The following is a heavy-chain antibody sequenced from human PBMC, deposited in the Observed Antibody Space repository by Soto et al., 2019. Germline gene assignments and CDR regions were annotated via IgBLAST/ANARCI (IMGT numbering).Heavy chain of an antibody. CDR2: VFYSGAT. V-gene: IGHV4-30-4*01. CDR3: ARAGFSYGHLLF. J-gene: IGHJ4*02. CDR1: GGPIKTGDYY. D-gene: IGHD3-10*01. Sequence: SETLSLTCNVSGGPIKTGDYYWNWIRQHPGKGLEWIGYVFYSGATNYSPSLKSRAAISMDTSKNQFSLSLTSVTAADTAVYYCARAGFSYGHLLFWGQGIRVTVSS.